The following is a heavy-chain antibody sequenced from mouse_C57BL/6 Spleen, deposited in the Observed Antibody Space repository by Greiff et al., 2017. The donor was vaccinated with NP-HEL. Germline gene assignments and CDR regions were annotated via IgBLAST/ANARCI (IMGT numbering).Heavy chain of an antibody. CDR3: AGGYGSSACLAY. CDR1: GYTFTSYW. Sequence: VQLQQPGAELVKPGASVKMSCKASGYTFTSYWITWVKQRPGQGLEWIGDIYPGSGSTNYNEKFKSKATLTVDTSSSTAYMQLSSLTSEDSAVYYCAGGYGSSACLAYWGQGTLVTVSA. D-gene: IGHD1-1*01. V-gene: IGHV1-55*01. J-gene: IGHJ3*01. CDR2: IYPGSGST.